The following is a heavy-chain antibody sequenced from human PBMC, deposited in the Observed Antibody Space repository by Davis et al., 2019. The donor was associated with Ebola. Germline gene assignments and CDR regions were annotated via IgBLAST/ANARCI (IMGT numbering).Heavy chain of an antibody. CDR2: ISSGGST. J-gene: IGHJ4*02. Sequence: GESLKISCAASGFTVSSNYMSWVRQAPGKGLEWVSVISSGGSTYYADSVKGRFTISRDNAKNSLYLQMNSLRNEDTAVYYCARGRYSSSSVYFDYWGQGTLVTVSS. CDR3: ARGRYSSSSVYFDY. CDR1: GFTVSSNY. D-gene: IGHD6-6*01. V-gene: IGHV3-53*01.